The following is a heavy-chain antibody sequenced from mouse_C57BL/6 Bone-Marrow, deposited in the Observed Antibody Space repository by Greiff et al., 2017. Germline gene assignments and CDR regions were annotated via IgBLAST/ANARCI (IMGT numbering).Heavy chain of an antibody. V-gene: IGHV7-3*01. Sequence: EVKLVESGGGLVQPGGSLSLSCAASGFTFTDYYMSWVRQPPGKALEWVGFIRNKANGYTTEYSASVKGRFTISRDNSQSILYLQMNALRAEDSATYYCARLLRYPYWYFDVWGTGTTVTVSS. CDR3: ARLLRYPYWYFDV. CDR1: GFTFTDYY. CDR2: IRNKANGYTT. D-gene: IGHD1-1*01. J-gene: IGHJ1*03.